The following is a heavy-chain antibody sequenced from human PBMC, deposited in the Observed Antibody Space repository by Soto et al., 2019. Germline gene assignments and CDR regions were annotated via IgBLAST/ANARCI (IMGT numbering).Heavy chain of an antibody. CDR2: INHSGST. J-gene: IGHJ4*02. D-gene: IGHD3-3*01. CDR3: ARIKDFWSGYYTGYFDY. V-gene: IGHV4-34*01. Sequence: PSETLSLTCAVYGGSFSGYYWSWIRQPPGKGLEWIGEINHSGSTNYNPSLKSRVTISVDTSKNQFSLKLSSVTAADTAVYYCARIKDFWSGYYTGYFDYWGQGTLVTVSS. CDR1: GGSFSGYY.